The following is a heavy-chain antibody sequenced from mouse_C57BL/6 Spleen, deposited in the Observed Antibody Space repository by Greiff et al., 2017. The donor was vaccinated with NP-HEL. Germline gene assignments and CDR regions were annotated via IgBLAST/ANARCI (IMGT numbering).Heavy chain of an antibody. J-gene: IGHJ2*01. Sequence: QVQLKQPGAELVKPGASVKLSCKASGYTFTSYWMQWVKQRPGQGLEWIGEIDPSDSYTNYNQKFKGKATVTVDTSSSTAYMQLSSLTSEDSAVYYYARTDYWGQGTTLTVSS. CDR1: GYTFTSYW. V-gene: IGHV1-50*01. CDR2: IDPSDSYT. CDR3: ARTDY.